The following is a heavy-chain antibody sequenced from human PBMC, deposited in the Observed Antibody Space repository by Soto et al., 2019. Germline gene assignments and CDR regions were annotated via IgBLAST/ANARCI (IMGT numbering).Heavy chain of an antibody. D-gene: IGHD6-13*01. CDR3: ARTSAGGKYSYGMDG. Sequence: GESLKISCKGSGYSFTSYWIGWVRQMPGKGLEWMGIIYPGDSDTRYSPSFQGQVTISADKSISTAYLQWSSLKASDTAMYYCARTSAGGKYSYGMDGWGQGTTVTVSS. CDR1: GYSFTSYW. CDR2: IYPGDSDT. J-gene: IGHJ6*02. V-gene: IGHV5-51*01.